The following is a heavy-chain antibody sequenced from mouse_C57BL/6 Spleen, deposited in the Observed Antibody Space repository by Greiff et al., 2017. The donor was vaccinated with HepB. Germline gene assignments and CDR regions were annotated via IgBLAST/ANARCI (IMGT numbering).Heavy chain of an antibody. CDR2: IDPNSGGT. CDR1: GYTFTSYW. J-gene: IGHJ4*01. Sequence: VQLQQSGAELVKPGASVKLSCKASGYTFTSYWMHWVKQRPGRGLEWIGRIDPNSGGTKYNEKFKSKATLTVDKPSSTAYMQLSSLTSEDSAVYYCASWQPGFITTVVGDYYAMDYWGQGTSVTVSS. V-gene: IGHV1-72*01. D-gene: IGHD1-1*01. CDR3: ASWQPGFITTVVGDYYAMDY.